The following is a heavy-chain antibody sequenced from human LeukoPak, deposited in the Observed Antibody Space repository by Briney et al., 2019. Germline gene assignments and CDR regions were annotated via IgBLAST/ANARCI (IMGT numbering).Heavy chain of an antibody. D-gene: IGHD4-11*01. CDR2: IIPIFGTA. J-gene: IGHJ4*02. CDR3: ARVQFNYYYFDY. CDR1: GGTFSSYA. Sequence: SVKVSCKASGGTFSSYAISWVRQAPRQGLEWMGGIIPIFGTANYAQKFQDRVTITTDESTSTAYMELSSLRSEDTAVYYCARVQFNYYYFDYWGQGTLVTVSS. V-gene: IGHV1-69*05.